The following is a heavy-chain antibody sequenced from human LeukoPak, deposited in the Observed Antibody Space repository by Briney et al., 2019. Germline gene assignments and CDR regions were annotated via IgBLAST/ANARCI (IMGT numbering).Heavy chain of an antibody. CDR2: INTGNGNT. V-gene: IGHV1-3*04. D-gene: IGHD6-19*01. CDR3: ARGYSSGWWIDY. J-gene: IGHJ4*02. Sequence: ASVKVSCKTSGYTFTSYAMHWVRQAPGQRLEWMGWINTGNGNTKYSEGFQARVTITRDTSARTVYMELSGLRSKDTAVYYCARGYSSGWWIDYWGQGTLFTVSS. CDR1: GYTFTSYA.